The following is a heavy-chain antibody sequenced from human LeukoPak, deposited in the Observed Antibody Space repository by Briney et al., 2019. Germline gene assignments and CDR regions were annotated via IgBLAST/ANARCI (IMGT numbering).Heavy chain of an antibody. CDR1: GYTFTGYY. J-gene: IGHJ4*02. Sequence: RASVKVSCKASGYTFTGYYMHWVRQAPGQGLEWMRWINPNSGGTNYAQKFQGRVTMTRDTSISTAYMELRRLRSDDTAVYYCASSGYCSGDSCYSDYWGQGTLVTVSS. CDR2: INPNSGGT. D-gene: IGHD2-15*01. V-gene: IGHV1-2*02. CDR3: ASSGYCSGDSCYSDY.